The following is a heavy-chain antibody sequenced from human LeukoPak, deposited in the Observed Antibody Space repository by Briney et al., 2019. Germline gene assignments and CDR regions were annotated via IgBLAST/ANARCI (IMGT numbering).Heavy chain of an antibody. D-gene: IGHD3-22*01. CDR1: GFTFSSYW. Sequence: GGSLRLSCAASGFTFSSYWMNWVRQAPGKGLECVANIKQDGSEKYYVDSVKGRFTISRDNAKNSLYLQMNSLRAEDTAVYYCARSRASDSSGYHPYDYWGQGTLVTVSS. CDR3: ARSRASDSSGYHPYDY. J-gene: IGHJ4*02. CDR2: IKQDGSEK. V-gene: IGHV3-7*01.